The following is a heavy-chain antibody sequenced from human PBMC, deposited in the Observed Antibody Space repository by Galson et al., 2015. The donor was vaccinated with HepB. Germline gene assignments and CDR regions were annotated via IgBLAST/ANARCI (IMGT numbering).Heavy chain of an antibody. V-gene: IGHV3-21*01. CDR1: GFSFSSYN. D-gene: IGHD4-23*01. J-gene: IGHJ3*02. Sequence: SLRLSCAASGFSFSSYNMNWIRQPPGKGLEWVSSIGSSGSYIYYADSVKGRFTISRDNAKKSLYLQMNSLRAEDTAVYYCARGGRVSGKPDAFDIWGQGTKVTVSS. CDR3: ARGGRVSGKPDAFDI. CDR2: IGSSGSYI.